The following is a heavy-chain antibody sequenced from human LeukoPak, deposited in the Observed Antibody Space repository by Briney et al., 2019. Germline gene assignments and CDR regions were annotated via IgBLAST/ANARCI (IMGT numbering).Heavy chain of an antibody. Sequence: PGGSLRLSCAASGFTFSSYAMHWVRQAPGKGLEWVAVISYDGSNKYYADSVKGRFTISRDNSKNTLYLQMNSLRAEDTAVYYCARDSKLLRAPFDPWGQGTLVTVSS. CDR3: ARDSKLLRAPFDP. J-gene: IGHJ5*02. CDR2: ISYDGSNK. D-gene: IGHD2-15*01. V-gene: IGHV3-30-3*01. CDR1: GFTFSSYA.